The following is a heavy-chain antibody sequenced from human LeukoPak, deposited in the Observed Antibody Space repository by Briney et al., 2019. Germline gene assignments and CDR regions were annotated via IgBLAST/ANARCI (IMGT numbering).Heavy chain of an antibody. Sequence: PGGSLRLSCAASGFTFSSYGMHWVRQAPGKGLEGVAVISYDGSNKYYADSVKGRFTISRDNSKNTLYLQMNSLRAEDTAVYYCAKIETAAGTGDYWGQGTLVSVSS. CDR3: AKIETAAGTGDY. CDR1: GFTFSSYG. J-gene: IGHJ4*02. D-gene: IGHD6-13*01. V-gene: IGHV3-30*18. CDR2: ISYDGSNK.